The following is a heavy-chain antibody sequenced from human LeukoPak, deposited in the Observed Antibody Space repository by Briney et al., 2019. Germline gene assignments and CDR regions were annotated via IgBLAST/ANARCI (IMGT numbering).Heavy chain of an antibody. Sequence: GGSLRLSCAASGFTFSSYSMNWVRQAPGKGLEWVSYISSSSSTIYYADSVKGRFTISRDNAKNSLYLQMNSLRDEDTAVYYCARDRPNYDFWSGYIYYYYYYGMDVWGQGTTVTVSS. CDR3: ARDRPNYDFWSGYIYYYYYYGMDV. CDR1: GFTFSSYS. J-gene: IGHJ6*02. CDR2: ISSSSSTI. V-gene: IGHV3-48*02. D-gene: IGHD3-3*01.